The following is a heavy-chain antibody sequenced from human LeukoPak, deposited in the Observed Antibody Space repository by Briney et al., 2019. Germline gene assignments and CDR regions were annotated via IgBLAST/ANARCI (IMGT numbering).Heavy chain of an antibody. Sequence: PSETLSPTRTVSGPSISSGYYWGWTRQPPGKGLGWIGSIYHSGSTYYIPSLKSRVTISVDTSKIQFSLKLSSVTAADTAVYYCARVLGPFDYWGQGTLVTVSS. V-gene: IGHV4-38-2*02. CDR1: GPSISSGYY. CDR2: IYHSGST. J-gene: IGHJ4*02. CDR3: ARVLGPFDY.